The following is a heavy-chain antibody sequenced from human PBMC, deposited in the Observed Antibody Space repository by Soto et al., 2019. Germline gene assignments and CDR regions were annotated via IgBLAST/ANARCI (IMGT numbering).Heavy chain of an antibody. CDR1: GDSVSSNSAA. CDR3: ARDSYTPRWYWHLDY. Sequence: LSQTLSLTCAISGDSVSSNSAAWTWIRQSPSRGLEWLGRTYYRSKWYHDYAQSVKSRITINPETSKNQFSLQLNSVTPEDTAVYYCARDSYTPRWYWHLDYWGQGSLFTVSS. V-gene: IGHV6-1*01. D-gene: IGHD6-13*01. J-gene: IGHJ4*02. CDR2: TYYRSKWYH.